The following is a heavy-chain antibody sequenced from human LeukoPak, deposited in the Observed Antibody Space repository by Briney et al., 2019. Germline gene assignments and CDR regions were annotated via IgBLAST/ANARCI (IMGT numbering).Heavy chain of an antibody. CDR3: ARADPYGDYYYYGMDV. V-gene: IGHV1-8*01. Sequence: ASVKVSCKASGYTFTSYDINWVRQATGQGLEWMGWMNPNSGNTGYAQKFQGRVTMTRNTSISTAHMELSSLRSEDTAVYYCARADPYGDYYYYGMDVWGQGTTVTVSS. CDR1: GYTFTSYD. CDR2: MNPNSGNT. D-gene: IGHD4-17*01. J-gene: IGHJ6*02.